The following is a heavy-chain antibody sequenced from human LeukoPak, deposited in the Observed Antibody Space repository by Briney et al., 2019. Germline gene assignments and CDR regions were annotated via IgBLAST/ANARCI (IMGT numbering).Heavy chain of an antibody. J-gene: IGHJ6*03. CDR2: ISDSGST. Sequence: PSETLSLTCTVSGGSISRHYWTWIRQPPGKGLEWIGYISDSGSTSYNPSLKSRVSISIATPRNQFYLELSSVTAADTAVYYCARSSRDFSSGYVGGYYYMDVWGKGTSVTVSS. CDR3: ARSSRDFSSGYVGGYYYMDV. D-gene: IGHD3-3*01. V-gene: IGHV4-59*11. CDR1: GGSISRHY.